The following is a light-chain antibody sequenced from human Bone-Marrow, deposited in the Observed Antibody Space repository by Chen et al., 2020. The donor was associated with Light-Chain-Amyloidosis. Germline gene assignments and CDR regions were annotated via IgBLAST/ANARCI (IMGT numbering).Light chain of an antibody. CDR1: SSDVGGDNH. V-gene: IGLV2-14*01. J-gene: IGLJ1*01. CDR3: SSYTITNTLV. CDR2: EVT. Sequence: QSPLTQPASVSGSPGPSIPISCTGTSSDVGGDNHVSWYQQHTDKAPKLMIYEVTNRPSWVPDRFSGSKSDNTASLTISGLQTEDEADYFCSSYTITNTLVFGSGTRVTVL.